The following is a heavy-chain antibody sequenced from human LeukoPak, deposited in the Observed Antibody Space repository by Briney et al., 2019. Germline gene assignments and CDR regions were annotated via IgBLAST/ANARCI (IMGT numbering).Heavy chain of an antibody. CDR2: ISYDGINQ. D-gene: IGHD1/OR15-1a*01. V-gene: IGHV3-30*03. CDR3: TLTTFGVVYYFDY. CDR1: GFIFSDYS. J-gene: IGHJ4*02. Sequence: PGGSLRLSCAASGFIFSDYSMHWVRQAPGKGLEWVALISYDGINQYYADSVKGRFIISRDNSKNTLYLQLNSLRLEDTAVYYCTLTTFGVVYYFDYWGQGTLVTVSS.